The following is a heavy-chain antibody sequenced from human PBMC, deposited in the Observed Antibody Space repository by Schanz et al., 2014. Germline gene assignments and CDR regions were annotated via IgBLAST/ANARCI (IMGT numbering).Heavy chain of an antibody. D-gene: IGHD3-10*01. CDR3: VRQLLWFGESGVDT. Sequence: QLQLQESGPGLVKPSETLSLTCTVSGGSIRRSTYYWGWIRQPPGKGLEWVASIYNSGSAYYGPSPKRRGTIPVETSKTQSSRRLNSVTASDTAVYYCVRQLLWFGESGVDTWGQGTLVVVSS. V-gene: IGHV4-39*01. J-gene: IGHJ5*02. CDR1: GGSIRRSTYY. CDR2: IYNSGSA.